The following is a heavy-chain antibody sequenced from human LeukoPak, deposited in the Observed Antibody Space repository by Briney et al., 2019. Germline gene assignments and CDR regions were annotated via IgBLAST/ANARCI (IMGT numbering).Heavy chain of an antibody. D-gene: IGHD3-10*01. CDR1: GFTFSSYS. V-gene: IGHV3-21*01. J-gene: IGHJ6*02. CDR3: ARDHRSERELVRRGLYYYGMDV. CDR2: ISSSSSCI. Sequence: GGSLRLSCAASGFTFSSYSMNWVRQAPGKGLEWVSSISSSSSCIYYADSVKGRFTISRDNAKNSLYLQMNSLRAEDTAVYYCARDHRSERELVRRGLYYYGMDVWGQGTTVTVSS.